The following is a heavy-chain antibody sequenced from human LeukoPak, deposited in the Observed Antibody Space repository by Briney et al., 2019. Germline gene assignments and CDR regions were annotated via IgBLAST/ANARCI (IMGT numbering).Heavy chain of an antibody. CDR2: IYYSGST. J-gene: IGHJ4*02. CDR3: ARHWGIAAAVDY. D-gene: IGHD6-13*01. Sequence: PSETLSLTCTVSGGSISSYYWSWIRQPPGKGLEWIGYIYYSGSTNYNPSLKSRVTISVDTSKNQFSLKLSSVTAADTAVYYCARHWGIAAAVDYWGQGTLVTVSS. V-gene: IGHV4-59*08. CDR1: GGSISSYY.